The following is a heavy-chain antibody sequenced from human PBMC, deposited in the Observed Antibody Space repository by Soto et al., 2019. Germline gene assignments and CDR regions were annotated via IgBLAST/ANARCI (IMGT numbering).Heavy chain of an antibody. CDR3: ARVKARGERYDN. CDR1: GGSMSSGDYY. J-gene: IGHJ4*02. CDR2: IYYSGTT. D-gene: IGHD3-16*01. V-gene: IGHV4-30-4*01. Sequence: SETLSLTCTVSGGSMSSGDYYWTWFRQRPGKGLEWIGYIYYSGTTHYNPTLKSRLTLSVDTSKTQFSLKLSSVTAPHSAMYYCARVKARGERYDNWGQGTLVTVSS.